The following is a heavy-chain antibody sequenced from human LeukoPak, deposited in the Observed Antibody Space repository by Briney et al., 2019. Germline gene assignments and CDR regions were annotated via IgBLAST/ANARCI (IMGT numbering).Heavy chain of an antibody. CDR2: ISASNGNT. CDR3: ARYPLSYSSNWHYYFDY. Sequence: ASVKVSCKASGYTFTSYGVSWVRQAPGQGLEWMGWISASNGNTNFAQKLQGGVTLTTDTSTSTAYMELRSLTSDDTAVYYCARYPLSYSSNWHYYFDYWGQGTLLTVSS. D-gene: IGHD6-13*01. CDR1: GYTFTSYG. V-gene: IGHV1-18*01. J-gene: IGHJ4*02.